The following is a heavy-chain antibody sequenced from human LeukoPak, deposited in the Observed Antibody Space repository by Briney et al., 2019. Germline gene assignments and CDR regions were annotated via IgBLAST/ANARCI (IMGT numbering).Heavy chain of an antibody. CDR2: VSPDGTNT. V-gene: IGHV3-74*01. D-gene: IGHD1-26*01. Sequence: GGSLRLSCAASGFIFSSYVMSWVRQAPGKGLVWVSHVSPDGTNTAYADSVKGRFTISRDNAKNTLYLQMNSLRAEDTAVYYCSSFLMGAPNWGQGTLVTVSS. CDR3: SSFLMGAPN. J-gene: IGHJ4*02. CDR1: GFIFSSYV.